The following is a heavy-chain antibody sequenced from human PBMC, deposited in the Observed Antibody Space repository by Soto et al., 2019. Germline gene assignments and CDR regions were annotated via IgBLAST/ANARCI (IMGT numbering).Heavy chain of an antibody. J-gene: IGHJ4*02. D-gene: IGHD3-16*01. Sequence: GGSLRLSCAASGFTFSGFGMHWVRQAPGKGLEWVAIIWYDGSDKYYADSVKGRFTISRDNSKNTLYLQMNSLRAEDTAVYHCAFGNLSYYFDFWGQGTPVTVAS. CDR3: AFGNLSYYFDF. V-gene: IGHV3-33*01. CDR2: IWYDGSDK. CDR1: GFTFSGFG.